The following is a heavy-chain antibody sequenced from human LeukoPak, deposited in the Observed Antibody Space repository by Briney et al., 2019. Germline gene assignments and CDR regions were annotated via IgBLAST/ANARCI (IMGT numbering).Heavy chain of an antibody. J-gene: IGHJ4*02. V-gene: IGHV3-30-3*01. Sequence: GGSLRLSCAASGFTFSSYAMHWVRQAPGKGLEWVAVISYDGSNKYYADSVKGRFTISRDNSKNTLYLQMNSLRAEDTAVYYCARMGIAAAGTLGTISNWGQGTLVTVSS. CDR2: ISYDGSNK. CDR1: GFTFSSYA. CDR3: ARMGIAAAGTLGTISN. D-gene: IGHD6-13*01.